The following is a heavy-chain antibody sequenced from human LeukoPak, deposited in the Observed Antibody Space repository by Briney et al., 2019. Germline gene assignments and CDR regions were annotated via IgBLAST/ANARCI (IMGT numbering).Heavy chain of an antibody. CDR2: IKEDGSEK. Sequence: QAGGSLRLSCVVSGFTFRSRWMSWVRQAPGKGLAWVANIKEDGSEKYYVDSVKGRFTISRDNAKNSLYLQMNSLRAEDTAVYYCARETYYYDTAYLDYWGQGTLVTVSS. J-gene: IGHJ4*02. CDR3: ARETYYYDTAYLDY. V-gene: IGHV3-7*01. D-gene: IGHD3-22*01. CDR1: GFTFRSRW.